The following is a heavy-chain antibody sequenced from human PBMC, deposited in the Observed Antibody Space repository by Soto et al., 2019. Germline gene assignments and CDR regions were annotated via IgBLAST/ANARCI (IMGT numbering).Heavy chain of an antibody. CDR2: ISYDGSNK. J-gene: IGHJ5*02. V-gene: IGHV3-30-3*01. CDR3: ARGQRITIFGVATNWFDP. CDR1: GFTSSSYA. Sequence: PVGSLRLSCAASGFTSSSYAMHWVRQAPGEGLEWVAVISYDGSNKYYADSVKGRFTISRDNSKNTLYLQMNSLRAEDTAVYYCARGQRITIFGVATNWFDPWGQGTLVTVS. D-gene: IGHD3-3*01.